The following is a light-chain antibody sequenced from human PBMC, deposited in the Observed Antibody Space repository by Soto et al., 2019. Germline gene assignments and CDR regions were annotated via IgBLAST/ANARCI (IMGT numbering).Light chain of an antibody. J-gene: IGKJ1*01. Sequence: DLEMTQSPSSLSASVGDRVIITCRASQSISNHLNWYQQKTGKAPKLLIFAASSLQSVVPSRFSASRSGPDFTLTISSLQPEDFATYYCQQSYNSPPTVGQGTKVDSK. CDR2: AAS. CDR3: QQSYNSPPT. CDR1: QSISNH. V-gene: IGKV1-39*01.